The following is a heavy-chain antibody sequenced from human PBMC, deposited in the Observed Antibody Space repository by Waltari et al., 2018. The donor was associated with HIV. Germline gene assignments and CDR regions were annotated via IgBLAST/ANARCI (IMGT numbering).Heavy chain of an antibody. V-gene: IGHV5-51*01. CDR2: IYPGDSDT. Sequence: EVQLVQSGAEVKKPGESLKISCKGSGYSFTSYWIGWVRQMPGKGLEWMGFIYPGDSDTRYSPSFQGQVTISADKSISTAYLQWSSLKASDTAMYYCARLPVTSPGGDLADAFDIWGQGTMVTVSS. CDR1: GYSFTSYW. J-gene: IGHJ3*02. D-gene: IGHD4-17*01. CDR3: ARLPVTSPGGDLADAFDI.